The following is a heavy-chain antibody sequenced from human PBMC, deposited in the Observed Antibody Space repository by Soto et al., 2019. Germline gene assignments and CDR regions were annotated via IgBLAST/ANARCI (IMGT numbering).Heavy chain of an antibody. D-gene: IGHD6-19*01. CDR2: IIPIFGTA. CDR3: AYPLAVAGPEDAFDI. J-gene: IGHJ3*02. Sequence: GASVKVSCKASGGTFSSYAISWVRQAPGQGLEWMGGIIPIFGTANYAQKFQGRVTITADESTSTAYMELSSLRSEDTAVYYCAYPLAVAGPEDAFDIWGQGTMVTVSS. CDR1: GGTFSSYA. V-gene: IGHV1-69*13.